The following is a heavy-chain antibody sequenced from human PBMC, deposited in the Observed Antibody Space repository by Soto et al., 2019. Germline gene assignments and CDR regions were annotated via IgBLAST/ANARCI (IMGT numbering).Heavy chain of an antibody. V-gene: IGHV4-31*02. D-gene: IGHD2-8*01. Sequence: WTWIRQHPGKGLEWIGNICHTGSAYYTPSLKSRVITSVDTSKNQFSLKLSSVTAADTAVYYCARLRVNGGAFDLWGQGTMVTVSS. CDR2: ICHTGSA. J-gene: IGHJ3*01. CDR3: ARLRVNGGAFDL.